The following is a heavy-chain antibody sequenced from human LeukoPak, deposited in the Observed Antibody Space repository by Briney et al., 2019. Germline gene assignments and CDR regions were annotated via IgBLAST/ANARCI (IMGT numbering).Heavy chain of an antibody. CDR1: GGSISSSSYY. CDR2: IYYSGST. CDR3: AREASSYDILTGYSPYYFDY. V-gene: IGHV4-39*07. J-gene: IGHJ4*02. D-gene: IGHD3-9*01. Sequence: SETLSLTCTVSGGSISSSSYYWGWIRQPPGKGLEWIGSIYYSGSTYYNPSLKSRVTISVDTSKNQFSLKLSSVTAADTAVYYCAREASSYDILTGYSPYYFDYWGQGTLVTVSS.